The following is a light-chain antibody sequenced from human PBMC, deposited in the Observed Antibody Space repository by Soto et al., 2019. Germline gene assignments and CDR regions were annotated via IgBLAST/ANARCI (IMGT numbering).Light chain of an antibody. CDR3: QQYNTWPRT. CDR2: GAS. CDR1: QGLTTK. J-gene: IGKJ1*01. V-gene: IGKV3-15*01. Sequence: EIVMTQSPATLSVSPGEGATLSCRASQGLTTKLAWYQQKPGQAPRLLIYGASTRATGIPARFSGSGSGTEFILTISSLQSEDFAVYYCQQYNTWPRTFGQGTKVEIK.